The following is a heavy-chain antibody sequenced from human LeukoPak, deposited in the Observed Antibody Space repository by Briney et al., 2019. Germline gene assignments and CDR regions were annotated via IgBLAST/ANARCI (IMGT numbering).Heavy chain of an antibody. CDR3: AKDRSDRLAVAGTSAFDY. CDR1: GFTFSNYW. CDR2: ISSSSSYI. J-gene: IGHJ4*02. V-gene: IGHV3-21*01. D-gene: IGHD6-19*01. Sequence: GGSLRLSCAASGFTFSNYWMNWVRQAPGKGLEWVSSISSSSSYIYYADSVKGRFTISRDNAKNSLYLQMNSLRAEDTAVYYCAKDRSDRLAVAGTSAFDYWGQGTLVTVSS.